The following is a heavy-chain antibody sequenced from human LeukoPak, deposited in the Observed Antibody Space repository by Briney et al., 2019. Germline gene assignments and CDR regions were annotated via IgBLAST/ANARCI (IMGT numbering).Heavy chain of an antibody. CDR1: GGSFSGYY. CDR3: ARDVAYYDILTGYPSYYYYGMDV. V-gene: IGHV4-34*01. J-gene: IGHJ6*02. Sequence: SETLSLTCAVYGGSFSGYYWSWIRQPPGKGLEWIGEINHSGSTNYNPSLKSRVTISVDTSKNQFSLKLSSVTAADAAVYYCARDVAYYDILTGYPSYYYYGMDVWGQGTTVTVSS. D-gene: IGHD3-9*01. CDR2: INHSGST.